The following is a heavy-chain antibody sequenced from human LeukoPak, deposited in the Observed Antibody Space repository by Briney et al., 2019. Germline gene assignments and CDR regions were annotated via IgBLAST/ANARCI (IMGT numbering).Heavy chain of an antibody. CDR1: GGSISSSSYY. D-gene: IGHD3-10*01. Sequence: ETLSLTCTVSGGSISSSSYYWGWIRQPPGKGLEWVSSISSSSYIYYADSVKGRFTISRDNAKNSLYLQMNSLRAEDTAVYYCARALSFRGVIIAPFDYWGQGTLVTVSS. V-gene: IGHV3-69-1*01. CDR2: ISSSSYI. J-gene: IGHJ4*02. CDR3: ARALSFRGVIIAPFDY.